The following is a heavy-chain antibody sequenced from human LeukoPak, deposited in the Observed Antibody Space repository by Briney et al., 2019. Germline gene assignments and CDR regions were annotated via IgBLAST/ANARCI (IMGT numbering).Heavy chain of an antibody. CDR2: ISDSGDST. CDR3: ATERAGERPRPLLSYYYMDV. Sequence: GGSLRLSCAASGFSFSSYGMSWVRQAPGKGLEWVSGISDSGDSTYYADSVKGRFTISRDISKNSLYLQMNSLRAEDTAVYYCATERAGERPRPLLSYYYMDVWGKGTTVTISS. J-gene: IGHJ6*03. V-gene: IGHV3-23*01. CDR1: GFSFSSYG. D-gene: IGHD3-16*01.